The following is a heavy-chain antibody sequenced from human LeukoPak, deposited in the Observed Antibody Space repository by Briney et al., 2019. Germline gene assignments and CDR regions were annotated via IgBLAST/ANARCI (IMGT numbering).Heavy chain of an antibody. CDR1: GGSISSYY. Sequence: SETLSLTCTVSGGSISSYYWSWIRQPPGKGLEWIGYIYYSGSTNYNPSLKSRVTISVDTAKNQFSLKLSSVTAADTAIYYCARYFCPNGLCSHFDYWGQGTLVTVSS. V-gene: IGHV4-59*01. D-gene: IGHD2-8*01. CDR2: IYYSGST. CDR3: ARYFCPNGLCSHFDY. J-gene: IGHJ4*02.